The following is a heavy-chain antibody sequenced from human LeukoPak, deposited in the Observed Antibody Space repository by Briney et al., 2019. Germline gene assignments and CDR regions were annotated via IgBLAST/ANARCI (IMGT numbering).Heavy chain of an antibody. V-gene: IGHV4-34*01. Sequence: PSETLSLTCAVYGGSFSGYYWSWIRQPLGKGLEWIGEINHSGSTNYNPSLKSRVTISVDTSKNQFSLKLSSVTAADTAVYYCARPRGYCSGGSCYLYYWGQGTLVTVSS. CDR2: INHSGST. J-gene: IGHJ4*02. D-gene: IGHD2-15*01. CDR3: ARPRGYCSGGSCYLYY. CDR1: GGSFSGYY.